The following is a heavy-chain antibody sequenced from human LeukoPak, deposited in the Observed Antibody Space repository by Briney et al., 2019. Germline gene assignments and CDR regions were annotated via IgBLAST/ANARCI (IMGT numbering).Heavy chain of an antibody. CDR1: GFTFSSYG. CDR2: IWYDGSNI. V-gene: IGHV3-33*06. D-gene: IGHD6-13*01. CDR3: AKDSGYSSSWYAY. J-gene: IGHJ4*02. Sequence: PGRSLRLSCAASGFTFSSYGMHWVRQAPGKGLEWVAVIWYDGSNIYYADSVKGRFTISRDNSKNTLYLQMNSLRAEDTAVYYCAKDSGYSSSWYAYWGQGTLVTVSS.